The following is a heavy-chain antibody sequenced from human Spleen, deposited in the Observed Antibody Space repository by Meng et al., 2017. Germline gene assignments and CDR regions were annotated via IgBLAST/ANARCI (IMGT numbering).Heavy chain of an antibody. J-gene: IGHJ6*02. CDR2: IYPGDSDT. Sequence: GGSLRLSCKGSGYSFTSNWIGWVRQMPGKGLEWMGIIYPGDSDTRYSPSFQGQVTISADKSISTAYLQWSSLKASDTAMYYCARHDYGDYDPYYYGMDVWGQGTTVTVSS. V-gene: IGHV5-51*01. CDR1: GYSFTSNW. D-gene: IGHD4-17*01. CDR3: ARHDYGDYDPYYYGMDV.